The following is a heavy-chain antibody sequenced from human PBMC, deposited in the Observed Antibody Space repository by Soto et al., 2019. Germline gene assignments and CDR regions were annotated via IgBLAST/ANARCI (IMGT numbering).Heavy chain of an antibody. J-gene: IGHJ4*02. Sequence: SETLSLTCTVSGGSISSSSYYWGWIRQPPGKGLEWIGSIYYSGSTYYNPSLKSRVTISVDTSKNQFSLKLSSVTAADTVVYYCARNGGVWIQLWLPDYWGQGTLVTVSS. V-gene: IGHV4-39*01. CDR1: GGSISSSSYY. D-gene: IGHD5-18*01. CDR2: IYYSGST. CDR3: ARNGGVWIQLWLPDY.